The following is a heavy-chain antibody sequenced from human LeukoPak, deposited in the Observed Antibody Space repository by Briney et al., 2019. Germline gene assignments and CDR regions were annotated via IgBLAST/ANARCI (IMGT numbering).Heavy chain of an antibody. D-gene: IGHD3-22*01. J-gene: IGHJ4*02. CDR3: ARDVVVVPLY. Sequence: GGSLRLSCAASGFNFEDYAMHWVRQAPGKGLEWVSLISGDGESTKYADSAKGRFTISRDNAKNSLYLQMNSLRAEDTAVYYCARDVVVVPLYWGRGTLVTVSS. V-gene: IGHV3-43*02. CDR2: ISGDGEST. CDR1: GFNFEDYA.